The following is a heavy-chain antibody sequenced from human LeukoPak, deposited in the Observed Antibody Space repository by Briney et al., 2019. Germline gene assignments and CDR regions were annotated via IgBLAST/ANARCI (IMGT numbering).Heavy chain of an antibody. Sequence: KSSETLSLTCTVSGGSISSYYRSWIRQPPGKGLEWIGYIYYSGSTNYNPSLKSRVTISVDTSKNQFSLKLSSVTAADTAVYYCARKRSDGGNLSFDYWGQGTLVTVSS. J-gene: IGHJ4*02. V-gene: IGHV4-59*01. CDR3: ARKRSDGGNLSFDY. CDR2: IYYSGST. CDR1: GGSISSYY. D-gene: IGHD4-23*01.